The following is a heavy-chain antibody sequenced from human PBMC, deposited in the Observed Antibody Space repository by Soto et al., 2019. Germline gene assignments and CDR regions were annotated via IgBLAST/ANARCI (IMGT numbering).Heavy chain of an antibody. V-gene: IGHV3-23*01. Sequence: DVRLLESGGGLVQPGGSLRLSCAASGFTFSSYSMSWVRQAPGKGLEWVSTIGTSASTYYGDSVRGRFTISRDSSRNTLYLQLTSLRAEDTAVYYCADLSRYCTSSNCDWGQGTLVTVSS. D-gene: IGHD2-2*01. CDR2: IGTSAST. J-gene: IGHJ4*02. CDR3: ADLSRYCTSSNCD. CDR1: GFTFSSYS.